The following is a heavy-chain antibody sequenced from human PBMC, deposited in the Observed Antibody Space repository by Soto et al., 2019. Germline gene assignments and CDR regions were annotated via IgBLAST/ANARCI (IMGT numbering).Heavy chain of an antibody. J-gene: IGHJ4*02. D-gene: IGHD6-13*01. CDR2: ISGSGGST. V-gene: IGHV3-23*01. CDR1: GFTFSSYA. Sequence: EVQLLESGGGLVQPGGSLRLSCAASGFTFSSYAMSWVRQAPGKGLEWVSAISGSGGSTYYADSVKGRFTISRDNSKNTLYLQMNSLRAEDTAVYYCARVMASSSWYGGGDYWGQGTLVTVSS. CDR3: ARVMASSSWYGGGDY.